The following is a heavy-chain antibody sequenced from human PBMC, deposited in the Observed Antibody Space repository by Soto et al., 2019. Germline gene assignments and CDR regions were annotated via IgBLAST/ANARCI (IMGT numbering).Heavy chain of an antibody. CDR3: ARLTQGYCSGGSCASTTRTFAY. CDR2: IYYSGTT. Sequence: QVQLQESGPGLVKPSQTLSLTCTVSGGSISSGGYYWSWIRQHPGKGLEWIGYIYYSGTTYYNPSTQSRVTISVDTSKNQFSLKLRSVTAAATAVYYCARLTQGYCSGGSCASTTRTFAYWGQGTLVTVSS. J-gene: IGHJ4*02. D-gene: IGHD2-15*01. CDR1: GGSISSGGYY. V-gene: IGHV4-31*03.